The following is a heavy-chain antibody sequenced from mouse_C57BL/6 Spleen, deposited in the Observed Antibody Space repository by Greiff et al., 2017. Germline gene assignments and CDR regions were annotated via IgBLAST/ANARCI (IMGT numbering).Heavy chain of an antibody. Sequence: QVQLQQSGAELVRPGASVKLSCKASGYTFTDYYINWVKQRPGQGLEWIARIYPGSGNTYYNEKFKGKATLTAEKSSSTAYMQLSSLTSEDSAVYFCARNYGSSYFDGWGTGTTVTVSS. CDR2: IYPGSGNT. D-gene: IGHD1-1*01. CDR3: ARNYGSSYFDG. V-gene: IGHV1-76*01. CDR1: GYTFTDYY. J-gene: IGHJ1*03.